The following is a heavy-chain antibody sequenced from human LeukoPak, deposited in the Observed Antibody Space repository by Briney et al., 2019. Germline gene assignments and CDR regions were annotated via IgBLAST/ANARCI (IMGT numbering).Heavy chain of an antibody. CDR2: INPNSGGT. CDR3: ARGPRGRPDLTMVRRAELHFDY. CDR1: GYTFTGYY. Sequence: ASVKVSCKASGYTFTGYYMHWVRQAPGQGLEWMGRINPNSGGTNYAQKFQGRVTMTRDTCIRRGYMELGRLRSDDQAVYYCARGPRGRPDLTMVRRAELHFDYWGQGTLVTVSS. J-gene: IGHJ4*02. D-gene: IGHD3-10*01. V-gene: IGHV1-2*06.